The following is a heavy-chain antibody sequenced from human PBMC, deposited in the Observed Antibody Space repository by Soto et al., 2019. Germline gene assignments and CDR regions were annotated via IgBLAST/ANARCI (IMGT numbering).Heavy chain of an antibody. Sequence: GGSLRLSCAASGLTVSSNYMSWVRQAPGKGLEWVSVIYSGGSTYYADSVKGRFTISRDNSKNTLYLQMNSLRAEDTAVYYCARDGRELGPPYWGQGTLVTVSS. CDR2: IYSGGST. J-gene: IGHJ4*02. D-gene: IGHD7-27*01. CDR3: ARDGRELGPPY. CDR1: GLTVSSNY. V-gene: IGHV3-66*02.